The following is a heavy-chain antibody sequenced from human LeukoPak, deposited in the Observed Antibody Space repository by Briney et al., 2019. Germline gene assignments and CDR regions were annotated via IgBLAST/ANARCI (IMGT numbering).Heavy chain of an antibody. CDR2: MSPNSGNT. V-gene: IGHV1-8*02. CDR1: GYTFTNFD. D-gene: IGHD6-19*01. CDR3: ARHVGFHKEYSSGWAHFDY. Sequence: ASMKVSCKASGYTFTNFDINWVRQATGQGLEWMGRMSPNSGNTVYAQKFQGRVTLTRNTSIGTAYMELSSLTSEDTAVYYCARHVGFHKEYSSGWAHFDYWGQGTLVTVSS. J-gene: IGHJ4*02.